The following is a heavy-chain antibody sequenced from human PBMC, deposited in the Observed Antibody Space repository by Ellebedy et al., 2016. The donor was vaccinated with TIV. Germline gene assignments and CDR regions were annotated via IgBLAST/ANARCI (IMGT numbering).Heavy chain of an antibody. Sequence: GESLKISCAASGLIVRDNYMSWIREAPGKGLEWVSVTYSDGRTYFADSLKGRVSISRDNSKNTLYHEMNSLRADDTAVYYCARVLGRSSGYGMDVWGQGTTVTVSS. V-gene: IGHV3-53*01. CDR2: TYSDGRT. J-gene: IGHJ6*02. D-gene: IGHD6-6*01. CDR3: ARVLGRSSGYGMDV. CDR1: GLIVRDNY.